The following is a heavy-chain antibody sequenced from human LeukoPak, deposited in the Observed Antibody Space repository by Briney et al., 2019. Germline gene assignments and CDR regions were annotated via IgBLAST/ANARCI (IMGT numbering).Heavy chain of an antibody. CDR3: ARDGRGYSGYVNTPYYYYYMDV. CDR2: IYHSGST. CDR1: GGSISSSNW. Sequence: PSETLSLTCAVSGGSISSSNWWSWVRQPPGKGLEWIGEIYHSGSTNYNPSLKSRVTISVDTSKNQFSLKLNSVTAADTAVYYCARDGRGYSGYVNTPYYYYYMDVWGKGTTVTISS. V-gene: IGHV4-4*02. J-gene: IGHJ6*03. D-gene: IGHD5-12*01.